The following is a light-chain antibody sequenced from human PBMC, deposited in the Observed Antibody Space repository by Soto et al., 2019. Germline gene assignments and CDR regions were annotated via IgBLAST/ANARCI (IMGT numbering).Light chain of an antibody. CDR3: SSYTSSSPLV. CDR1: SSDVGGYNY. CDR2: DVS. Sequence: QSVLTQPASVSGSPGQSITISCTGTSSDVGGYNYVSWYQQHPGKAPKLMIYDVSNRPSGVSNRFSGSKSGNTASLTISGIQAADEADYYCSSYTSSSPLVFGGGTKLTVL. J-gene: IGLJ2*01. V-gene: IGLV2-14*01.